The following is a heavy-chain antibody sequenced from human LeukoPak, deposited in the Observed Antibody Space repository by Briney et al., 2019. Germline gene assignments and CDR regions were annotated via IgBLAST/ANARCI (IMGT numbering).Heavy chain of an antibody. J-gene: IGHJ4*02. V-gene: IGHV1-69*02. CDR1: GGTFSSYT. CDR3: ARAPTGDPLLDY. Sequence: SSVKVSYKASGGTFSSYTISWVRQAPGQGLEWMGRIIPILGIANYAQKFQGRVTITADKSTSTAYMELSSLRSEDTAVYYCARAPTGDPLLDYWGQGTLVTVSS. CDR2: IIPILGIA.